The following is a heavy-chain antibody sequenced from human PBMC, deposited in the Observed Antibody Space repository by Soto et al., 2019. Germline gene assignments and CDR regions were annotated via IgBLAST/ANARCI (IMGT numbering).Heavy chain of an antibody. CDR2: ISGSGSSM. D-gene: IGHD3-9*01. J-gene: IGHJ4*02. CDR1: GFSFSTYS. Sequence: GGSLRLSCAASGFSFSTYSMNWVRQAPGKGLEWVSQISGSGSSMYYADSVKGRFTISRDNAKNSLYLQMNSLRAEDTAVYYCATGAILTGYRDYWAQGTLVTVSS. CDR3: ATGAILTGYRDY. V-gene: IGHV3-48*01.